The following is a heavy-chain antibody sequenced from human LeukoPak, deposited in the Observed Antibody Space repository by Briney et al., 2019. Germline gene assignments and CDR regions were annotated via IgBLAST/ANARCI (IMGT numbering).Heavy chain of an antibody. J-gene: IGHJ6*02. Sequence: GGSLRLSCAASVITFSSYGMSWVRQAPGKGPEWVSSISSTSNYIYYAESVKGRFAVSRDNAKNSLYLQMNSLRADDTAVYYCARAGDILLVSYFHFYGMDVWGLGTTVIVSS. D-gene: IGHD7-27*01. CDR1: VITFSSYG. CDR2: ISSTSNYI. CDR3: ARAGDILLVSYFHFYGMDV. V-gene: IGHV3-21*01.